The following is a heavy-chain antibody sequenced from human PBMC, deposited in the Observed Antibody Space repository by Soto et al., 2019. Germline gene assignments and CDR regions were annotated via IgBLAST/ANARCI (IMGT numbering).Heavy chain of an antibody. CDR2: IYYSGST. CDR3: ARSHSSYWNYFYYGMDV. V-gene: IGHV4-59*01. J-gene: IGHJ6*02. D-gene: IGHD1-1*01. CDR1: DGSISSYY. Sequence: PAETLSLTCTVSDGSISSYYWSGIRQPPGKGLGWIGYIYYSGSTNYNPSLKSRVTISVDTSKNQFSLKLSSVTAADTAVYYCARSHSSYWNYFYYGMDVWGQGTTVTVSS.